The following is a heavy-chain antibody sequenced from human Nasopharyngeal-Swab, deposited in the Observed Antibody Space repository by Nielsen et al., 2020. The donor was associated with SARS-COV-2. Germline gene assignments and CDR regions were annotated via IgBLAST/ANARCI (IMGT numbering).Heavy chain of an antibody. CDR3: AKGDTNGANDAFDL. Sequence: GSLRLSCAASGFTFRSYGIHWVRQAPGKGLEWVAVISFDGTNKYYAASVKGRFTISRDNSKNTLYLQMNSLRAEDTAIYYCAKGDTNGANDAFDLWGQGTMVTVSS. V-gene: IGHV3-30*18. D-gene: IGHD2-8*01. CDR1: GFTFRSYG. CDR2: ISFDGTNK. J-gene: IGHJ3*01.